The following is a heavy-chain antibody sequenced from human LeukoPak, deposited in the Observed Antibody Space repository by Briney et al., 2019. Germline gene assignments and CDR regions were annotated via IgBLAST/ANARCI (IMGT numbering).Heavy chain of an antibody. V-gene: IGHV3-30*18. J-gene: IGHJ6*01. Sequence: PGGSLRLSCAASGFTFSSYGMHWVRQAPGKGLEWVAVIAYNGSNEFYSDIVKGRLSISRDNSKNTLYLQMNSLRPEDTAVYYCAKSFYFGSGRSYYYYGMDVWGQGTTVTVSS. CDR3: AKSFYFGSGRSYYYYGMDV. CDR2: IAYNGSNE. CDR1: GFTFSSYG. D-gene: IGHD3-10*01.